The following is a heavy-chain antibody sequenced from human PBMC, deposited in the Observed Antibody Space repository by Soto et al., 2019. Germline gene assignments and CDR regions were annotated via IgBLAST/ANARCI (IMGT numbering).Heavy chain of an antibody. Sequence: EVQLVESGGGLVQPGGSLRLSCAASGFTFSSYWMSWVRQAPGKGLECVANIKQDGSEKYYVDSVKGRFTISRDNAKNSLYLQMNSLRAEDTAVYYCARDYCSGGSCYPAGDDAFDIWGQGTMVTVSS. CDR2: IKQDGSEK. J-gene: IGHJ3*02. CDR3: ARDYCSGGSCYPAGDDAFDI. CDR1: GFTFSSYW. V-gene: IGHV3-7*01. D-gene: IGHD2-15*01.